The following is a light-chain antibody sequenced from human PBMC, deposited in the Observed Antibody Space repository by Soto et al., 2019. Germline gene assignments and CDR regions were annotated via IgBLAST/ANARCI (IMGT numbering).Light chain of an antibody. J-gene: IGKJ2*01. CDR1: QSVSSY. Sequence: EIVLTQSPATLSLSPGERATLSCRTSQSVSSYLAWYQQKPGQAPRLLIHDVSNRATGITARFSGSGSGTDFTLAISSLEPADFVVYYCQQRSAWPYTFGQGTKLEI. CDR3: QQRSAWPYT. CDR2: DVS. V-gene: IGKV3-11*01.